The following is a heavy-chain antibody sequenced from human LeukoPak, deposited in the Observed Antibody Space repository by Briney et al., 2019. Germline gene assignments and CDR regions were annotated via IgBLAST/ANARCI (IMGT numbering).Heavy chain of an antibody. CDR1: GFTFSSYG. CDR2: IWYDGSNK. D-gene: IGHD3-9*01. V-gene: IGHV3-33*08. Sequence: QTGGSLRLSCAASGFTFSSYGMHWVRQAPGKGLEWMAVIWYDGSNKYYADSVKGRFTISRDNSKNTLYLQMNSLRAEDTAVYYCARDFDPILTGYSTLKYWGQGTLVTVSS. CDR3: ARDFDPILTGYSTLKY. J-gene: IGHJ4*02.